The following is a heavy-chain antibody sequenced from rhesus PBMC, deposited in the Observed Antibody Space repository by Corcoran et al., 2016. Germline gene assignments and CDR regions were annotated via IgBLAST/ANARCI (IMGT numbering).Heavy chain of an antibody. CDR2: VDQEDGEA. J-gene: IGHJ2*01. CDR3: ARSLDYWYFDL. CDR1: GYTFTDHY. D-gene: IGHD6-19*01. V-gene: IGHV1-111*02. Sequence: EVPLVQSGAEVKKPGASVKISCKASGYTFTDHYLTWVRQAPGKGLEWRGRVDQEDGEADYEQKVQDRVTITADMSTDTAYMELSSLRSEDTAVYYCARSLDYWYFDLWGPGTPITISS.